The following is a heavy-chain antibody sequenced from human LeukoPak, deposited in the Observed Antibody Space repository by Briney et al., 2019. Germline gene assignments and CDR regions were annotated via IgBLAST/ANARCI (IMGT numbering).Heavy chain of an antibody. J-gene: IGHJ4*02. Sequence: GESLKISCKGSGYSFTNYWIGWVRQMPGKGLEFMGIIYPGDSDTRYSPSFQGQVTISADKSISTAYLQWSSLKASDTAMYYCARRADCGGDCYLQYYFDYWGQGTLVTVSS. D-gene: IGHD2-21*02. CDR3: ARRADCGGDCYLQYYFDY. CDR1: GYSFTNYW. V-gene: IGHV5-51*01. CDR2: IYPGDSDT.